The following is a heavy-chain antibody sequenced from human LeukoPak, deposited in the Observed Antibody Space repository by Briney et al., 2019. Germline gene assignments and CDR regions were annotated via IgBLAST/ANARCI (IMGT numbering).Heavy chain of an antibody. Sequence: AAVKVSCKSSGYTFNGYYMHWVRQAPGQGLEWMGRINPNNGGTKYAQNFQGRVTMTRDTSISTAYMELDRLRFDDTAVYYCASSGDSSGYHYEMGYWGQGTLVTVSS. CDR2: INPNNGGT. CDR3: ASSGDSSGYHYEMGY. D-gene: IGHD3-22*01. V-gene: IGHV1-2*06. CDR1: GYTFNGYY. J-gene: IGHJ4*02.